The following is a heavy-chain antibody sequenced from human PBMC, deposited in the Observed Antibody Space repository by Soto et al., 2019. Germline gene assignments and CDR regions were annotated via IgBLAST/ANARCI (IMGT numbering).Heavy chain of an antibody. V-gene: IGHV1-8*01. D-gene: IGHD3-3*01. Sequence: ASVKVSCKASGYTFTSYDINWVRQATGQGLEWMGWMNPNSGNTGYAQKFQGRVTMTRNTSISTAYMELSSLRSEDTAVYYCARDEVRSPWVFDYWGQGTLVTVSS. CDR2: MNPNSGNT. CDR3: ARDEVRSPWVFDY. J-gene: IGHJ4*02. CDR1: GYTFTSYD.